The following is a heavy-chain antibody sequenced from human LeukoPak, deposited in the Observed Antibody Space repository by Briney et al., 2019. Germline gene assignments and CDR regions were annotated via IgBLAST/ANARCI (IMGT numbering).Heavy chain of an antibody. Sequence: PGGSLRLSCAASGFTFSSYSMHWVRQAPGKGLEWVAVMSYDGDNKYYVDSVKGRFTISRDNSKNTLYLQMNSLRAEDTAVYYCAGSRRGLTHYYDSSGAFDYWGQGTLVTVSS. CDR3: AGSRRGLTHYYDSSGAFDY. D-gene: IGHD3-22*01. CDR1: GFTFSSYS. V-gene: IGHV3-30*04. J-gene: IGHJ4*02. CDR2: MSYDGDNK.